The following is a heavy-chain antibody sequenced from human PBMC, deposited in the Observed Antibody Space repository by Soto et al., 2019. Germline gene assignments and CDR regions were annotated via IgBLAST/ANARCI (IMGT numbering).Heavy chain of an antibody. D-gene: IGHD5-18*01. CDR1: GGSISSYY. J-gene: IGHJ6*02. CDR2: IHYSGST. Sequence: PSETLSLTCTVSGGSISSYYWSWIRQSPGKGLEWIGYIHYSGSTNYNPSLKSRVTISVDTSKSQFSLKLSSVTAADTAVYYCARGFRGYSYGRNYYGMDVWGQGTTVTVSS. CDR3: ARGFRGYSYGRNYYGMDV. V-gene: IGHV4-59*12.